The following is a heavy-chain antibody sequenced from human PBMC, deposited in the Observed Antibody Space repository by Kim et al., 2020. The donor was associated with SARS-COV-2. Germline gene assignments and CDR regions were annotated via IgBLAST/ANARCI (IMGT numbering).Heavy chain of an antibody. CDR2: IYHSGST. CDR1: GYSISSGYY. J-gene: IGHJ4*02. V-gene: IGHV4-38-2*02. Sequence: SETLSLTCTVSGYSISSGYYWGWIRQPPGKGLEWIGSIYHSGSTYYNPSLKSRVTISVDTSKNQFSLKLSSVTAADTAVYYCARVMRERHFDYWGQGTLVTVSS. D-gene: IGHD1-1*01. CDR3: ARVMRERHFDY.